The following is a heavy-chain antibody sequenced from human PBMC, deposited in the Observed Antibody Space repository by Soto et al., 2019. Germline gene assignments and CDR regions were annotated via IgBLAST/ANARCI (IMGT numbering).Heavy chain of an antibody. V-gene: IGHV3-21*01. CDR3: ARDLWAVAGTVNWFDS. CDR1: GFTFSSYS. D-gene: IGHD6-19*01. J-gene: IGHJ5*01. Sequence: GGSLRLSCAASGFTFSSYSMNWVRQAPGKGLEWVSSISSSSSYIYYADSVKGRFTISRDNAKNSLYLQMNSLRAEDTAVYYCARDLWAVAGTVNWFDSWGQGTLVTVSS. CDR2: ISSSSSYI.